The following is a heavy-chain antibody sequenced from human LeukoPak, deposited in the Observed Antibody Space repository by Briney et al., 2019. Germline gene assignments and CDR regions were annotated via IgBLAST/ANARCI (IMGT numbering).Heavy chain of an antibody. D-gene: IGHD3-22*01. V-gene: IGHV3-30-3*01. J-gene: IGHJ4*02. Sequence: PGGSLRLSCVGSGFIFSGYALHWVRQAPGKGLEWLAIISYEGSNKYYADSVKGRFTISRDNAKNSPYLQMNSLRAEDTAVYYCARDLLDYYDSSGYESFDYWGQGTLVTVSS. CDR1: GFIFSGYA. CDR2: ISYEGSNK. CDR3: ARDLLDYYDSSGYESFDY.